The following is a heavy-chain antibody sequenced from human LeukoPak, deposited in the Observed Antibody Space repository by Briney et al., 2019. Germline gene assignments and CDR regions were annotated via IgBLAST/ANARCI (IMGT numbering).Heavy chain of an antibody. J-gene: IGHJ5*01. V-gene: IGHV3-48*03. CDR1: GFTFSSYG. CDR2: ISSSGSSI. CDR3: ARGKPPTTIYWFDP. Sequence: VQPGGSLTLSCAASGFTFSSYGMNWVRQAPGKGLEWVSYISSSGSSIYYADSVKGRFTMSRDNAKNSLFLQMNSLRAEDTAVYYCARGKPPTTIYWFDPWGQGTPVTVSS. D-gene: IGHD2/OR15-2a*01.